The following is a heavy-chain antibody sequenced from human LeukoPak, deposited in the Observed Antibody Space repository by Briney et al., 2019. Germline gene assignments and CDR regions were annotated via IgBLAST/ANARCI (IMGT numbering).Heavy chain of an antibody. J-gene: IGHJ6*02. D-gene: IGHD6-19*01. V-gene: IGHV4-34*01. Sequence: PSETLSLTCAVYGGSFSGYYWSWIRQPPGKGLEWIGEINHSGSTNYNPSLKSRVTISVDTSKNQFSLKLSSVTAADTAVYYCARGGIAVATYYYYYGMDVWGQGTTVTVSS. CDR2: INHSGST. CDR3: ARGGIAVATYYYYYGMDV. CDR1: GGSFSGYY.